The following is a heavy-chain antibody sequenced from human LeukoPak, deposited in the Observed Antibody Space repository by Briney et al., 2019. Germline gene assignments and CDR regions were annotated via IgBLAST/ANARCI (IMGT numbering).Heavy chain of an antibody. CDR3: AKGVGFRSGPDY. V-gene: IGHV3-23*01. CDR2: ITGDGGDT. J-gene: IGHJ4*02. D-gene: IGHD5-12*01. CDR1: GLTFSFSDYG. Sequence: QPGGSLRLSCAASGLTFSFSDYGMTWVRQAPGKGLDWVSGITGDGGDTYYADSVKGRFTISRDSSKSTLYLQMNSLRAEDTAVYYCAKGVGFRSGPDYWGQGILVTASS.